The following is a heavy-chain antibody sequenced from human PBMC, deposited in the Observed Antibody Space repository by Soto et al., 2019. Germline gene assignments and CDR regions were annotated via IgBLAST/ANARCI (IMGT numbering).Heavy chain of an antibody. CDR2: IYHSGST. V-gene: IGHV4-30-2*01. CDR1: GGSISSGGYS. J-gene: IGHJ4*02. D-gene: IGHD3-22*01. Sequence: QLQLQESGSGLVKPSQTLSLTCAVSGGSISSGGYSWSWIRQPPGKGLEWIGYIYHSGSTYYNPSLKSRVTISVDRSKNQFSLKLSSVTAADTAVYYCARAGSYYDSSAGFDYWGQGTLVTVSS. CDR3: ARAGSYYDSSAGFDY.